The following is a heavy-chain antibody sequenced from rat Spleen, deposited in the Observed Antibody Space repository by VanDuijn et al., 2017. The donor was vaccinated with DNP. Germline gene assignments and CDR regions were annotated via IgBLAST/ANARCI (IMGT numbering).Heavy chain of an antibody. CDR3: SRGAYGYNSNWFAS. D-gene: IGHD1-4*01. J-gene: IGHJ3*01. CDR1: GFTFSDYY. V-gene: IGHV5-20*01. CDR2: ISFDGGIT. Sequence: EVQLVESGGGLVQPGRSLKLSCAASGFTFSDYYMAWVRQAPTKGLEWVSSISFDGGITYYRDSVKGRFTISRDNAESTLYLQMNSLRSEDTATYYCSRGAYGYNSNWFASWGQGTLVTVSS.